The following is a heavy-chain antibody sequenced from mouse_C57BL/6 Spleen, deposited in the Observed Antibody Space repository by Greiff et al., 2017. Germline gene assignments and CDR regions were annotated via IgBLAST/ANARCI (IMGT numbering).Heavy chain of an antibody. D-gene: IGHD3-2*02. Sequence: QVQLQQSGAELMKPGASVKLSCKATGYTFTGYWIEWVKQRPGHGLEWIGEILPGSGSTNSNERFKGKATFTADTSSNTAYLPLSSLTTEDSAIYYCALDSSGPAWFAYWGQGTLVTVSA. CDR3: ALDSSGPAWFAY. V-gene: IGHV1-9*01. CDR2: ILPGSGST. J-gene: IGHJ3*01. CDR1: GYTFTGYW.